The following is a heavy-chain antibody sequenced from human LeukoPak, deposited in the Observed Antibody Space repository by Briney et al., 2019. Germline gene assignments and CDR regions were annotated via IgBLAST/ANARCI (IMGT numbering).Heavy chain of an antibody. CDR2: ISSSSSYI. V-gene: IGHV3-21*01. CDR1: GFTFSSYA. CDR3: ARVTGDYYYMDV. J-gene: IGHJ6*03. D-gene: IGHD3-16*01. Sequence: PGGSLRLSCAASGFTFSSYAMSWVRQAPGKGLEWVSSISSSSSYIYYADSVKGRFTISRDNAKNSLYLQMNSLRAEDTAVYYCARVTGDYYYMDVWGKGTTVTVSS.